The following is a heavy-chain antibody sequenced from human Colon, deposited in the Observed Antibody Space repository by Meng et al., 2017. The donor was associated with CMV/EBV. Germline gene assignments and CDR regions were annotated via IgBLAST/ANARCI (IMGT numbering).Heavy chain of an antibody. CDR1: GLTVSDAW. CDR2: IKRKIEGETT. J-gene: IGHJ4*02. Sequence: ASGLTVSDAWVSWVRQAPGKGLEWIALIKRKIEGETTDYAASVKGRFSISRDDSKNTLYLQMNGLQTEDTGVYYCSAGAGKTDLDYWGQGTLVTVSS. D-gene: IGHD3-10*01. V-gene: IGHV3-15*01. CDR3: SAGAGKTDLDY.